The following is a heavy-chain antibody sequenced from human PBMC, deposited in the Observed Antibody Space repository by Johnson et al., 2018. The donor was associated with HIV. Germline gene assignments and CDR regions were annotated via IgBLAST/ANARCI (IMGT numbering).Heavy chain of an antibody. J-gene: IGHJ3*02. CDR2: ISFDGNTR. CDR1: GFPFSSYA. Sequence: QVQLVESGGGVVQPGRSLRLSCAASGFPFSSYAMHWVRQAPGRGLEWVALISFDGNTRFFGDSMKGRFTISRDNSNNTLYLQMNSLRAEDTAVYYCARDRGVVVLHGAFDIWGQGTMVTVSS. V-gene: IGHV3-30*14. CDR3: ARDRGVVVLHGAFDI. D-gene: IGHD2-2*01.